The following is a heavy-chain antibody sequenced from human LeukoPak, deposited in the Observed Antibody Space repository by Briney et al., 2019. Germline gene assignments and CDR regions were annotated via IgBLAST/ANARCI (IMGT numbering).Heavy chain of an antibody. V-gene: IGHV1-2*02. CDR2: INPNSGGT. D-gene: IGHD6-6*01. CDR3: ARTTSSSPADYFDY. Sequence: GSVKVSCKASGYTFTDYYMHCVRQAPGQGLEWMGWINPNSGGTNYAQKFQGRVTMTRDTSISTAFMELSSLRSDDTAVYYCARTTSSSPADYFDYWGQGTLVTVSS. J-gene: IGHJ4*02. CDR1: GYTFTDYY.